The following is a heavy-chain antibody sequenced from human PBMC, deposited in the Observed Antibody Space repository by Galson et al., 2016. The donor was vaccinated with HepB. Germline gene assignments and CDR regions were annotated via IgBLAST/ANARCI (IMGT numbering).Heavy chain of an antibody. V-gene: IGHV3-30*04. CDR2: VSYDGGRK. CDR1: GLTFSSYG. D-gene: IGHD6-13*01. CDR3: AQPKVRYTSTWSYFDY. J-gene: IGHJ4*02. Sequence: SLRLSCAASGLTFSSYGMYWVRQTPGKGMEWLAVVSYDGGRKEYADSVKGRFTVSRDNSKDTVYLQMTNLKTEDTGVYYCAQPKVRYTSTWSYFDYWGQGTLATVSS.